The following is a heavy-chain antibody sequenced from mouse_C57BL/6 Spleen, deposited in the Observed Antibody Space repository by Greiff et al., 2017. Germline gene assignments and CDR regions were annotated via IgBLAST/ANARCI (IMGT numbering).Heavy chain of an antibody. J-gene: IGHJ2*01. CDR3: ARSPELAGTGDY. D-gene: IGHD4-1*01. V-gene: IGHV7-3*01. CDR2: ISHKANGYTT. CDR1: GFTFTAYY. Sequence: EVTLVESGGGLVQPGGSLSLSCAASGFTFTAYYMSWVRQPPGTALEWLGLISHKANGYTTEYSASVKGRFTITRDNSKSNLYLQMNDLRAEDSATYYCARSPELAGTGDYWGQGTTLTVSS.